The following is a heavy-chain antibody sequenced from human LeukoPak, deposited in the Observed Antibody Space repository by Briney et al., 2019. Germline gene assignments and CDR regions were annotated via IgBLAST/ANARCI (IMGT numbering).Heavy chain of an antibody. V-gene: IGHV4-34*01. CDR3: AGGPTSSGYRYYYYYYMDV. CDR2: INHSGST. J-gene: IGHJ6*03. D-gene: IGHD3-22*01. Sequence: PSETLSLTCAVYGGSFSGYYWSWIRQPPGKGLEWIGEINHSGSTNYNPSLKSRVTISVDTSKNQFSLKLSSVTAADTAVYYCAGGPTSSGYRYYYYYYMDVWGKGTTVTVSS. CDR1: GGSFSGYY.